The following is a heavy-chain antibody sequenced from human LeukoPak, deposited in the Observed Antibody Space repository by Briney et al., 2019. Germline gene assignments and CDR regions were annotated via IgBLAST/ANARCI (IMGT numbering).Heavy chain of an antibody. CDR1: GFTFSSSW. CDR2: IKQDGSEK. Sequence: GGSLRLSCAASGFTFSSSWMSWVRQAPGKGLEWVANIKQDGSEKYYVDSVKGRFTISRDNAKNSLYLQMNSLRAEDTAVYYCARDRYDSSGYDWFDPWGQGTLVTVSS. J-gene: IGHJ5*02. CDR3: ARDRYDSSGYDWFDP. V-gene: IGHV3-7*01. D-gene: IGHD3-22*01.